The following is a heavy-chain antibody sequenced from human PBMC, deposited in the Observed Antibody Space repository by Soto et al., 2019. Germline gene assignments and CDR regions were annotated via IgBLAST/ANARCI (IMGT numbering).Heavy chain of an antibody. Sequence: PSETLSLTCIVSGESISSSSYYWGWIRQPPGKGLEWIGSIYHSGRTYYNPSLKSRVSISIDTSKNQFSLKLSSVTAADTALYYCARQRTTVVTQAYFDYWGQGALVNVSS. CDR2: IYHSGRT. D-gene: IGHD2-21*02. CDR1: GESISSSSYY. V-gene: IGHV4-39*01. J-gene: IGHJ4*02. CDR3: ARQRTTVVTQAYFDY.